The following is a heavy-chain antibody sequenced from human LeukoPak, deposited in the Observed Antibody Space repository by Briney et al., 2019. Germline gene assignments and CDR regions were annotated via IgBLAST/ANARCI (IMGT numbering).Heavy chain of an antibody. CDR2: IIPIFGTA. J-gene: IGHJ4*02. Sequence: SVKVSCKASGGTSSSYAISWVRQAPGQGLEWMGGIIPIFGTANYAQKFQGRVTITADKSTSTAYMELSSLRSEDTAVYYCARGVDRYDSSGYYPRGSPTLPEADYWGQGTLVTVSS. CDR1: GGTSSSYA. CDR3: ARGVDRYDSSGYYPRGSPTLPEADY. V-gene: IGHV1-69*06. D-gene: IGHD3-22*01.